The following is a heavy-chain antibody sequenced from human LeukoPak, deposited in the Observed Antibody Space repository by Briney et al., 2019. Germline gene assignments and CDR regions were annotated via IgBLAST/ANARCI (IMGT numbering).Heavy chain of an antibody. D-gene: IGHD2-2*01. J-gene: IGHJ1*01. CDR1: GYTLTELS. CDR3: ARSGVVVPAASGEYFQH. Sequence: ASVKVSCKVSGYTLTELSMHWVRQAPGKGLEWMGGFDPEDGETIYAQKFQGRVTMTEDTSTDTAYMELSSLRSEDAAVYYCARSGVVVPAASGEYFQHWGQGTLVTVSS. V-gene: IGHV1-24*01. CDR2: FDPEDGET.